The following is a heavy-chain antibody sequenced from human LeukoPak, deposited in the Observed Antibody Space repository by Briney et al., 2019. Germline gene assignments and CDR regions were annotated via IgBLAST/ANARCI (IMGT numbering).Heavy chain of an antibody. CDR1: GFTFSSYS. CDR3: AVITLIVVDPYYFDY. J-gene: IGHJ4*02. V-gene: IGHV3-48*02. D-gene: IGHD3-22*01. CDR2: ISSSSSTI. Sequence: GGSLRLSCAVSGFTFSSYSMNWVRQAPGKGLERVSYISSSSSTIYYADSVRGRFTISRDNAKNSLYLQMNSLRDEDTAVYYCAVITLIVVDPYYFDYWGQGTLVTVSS.